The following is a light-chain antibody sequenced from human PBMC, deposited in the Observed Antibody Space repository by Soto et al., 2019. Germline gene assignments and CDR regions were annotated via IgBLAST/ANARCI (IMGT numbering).Light chain of an antibody. V-gene: IGLV2-14*03. CDR1: SSDVGDYNF. Sequence: QSVLTHPASVSGSPGQSITISCTGTSSDVGDYNFVSWYQQLPGKAPKLMIYEVSHRPSGVSNRFSGSKSGNTASLTISGLLAEDEAHYYCSSHTSSSIWVFGGGTKVTVL. J-gene: IGLJ3*02. CDR2: EVS. CDR3: SSHTSSSIWV.